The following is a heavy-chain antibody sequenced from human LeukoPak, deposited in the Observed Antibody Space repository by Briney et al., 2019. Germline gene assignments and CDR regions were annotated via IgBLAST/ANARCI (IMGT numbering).Heavy chain of an antibody. V-gene: IGHV4-34*01. Sequence: SETLSLTCAVYGGSFSGYYWSWIRQPPGKGLEWIGEINHSGCTNYNPSLKSRVTISVDTSKNQFSLKLSSVTAADTAVYYCARGYDPGAFDIWGQGTMVTVSS. CDR2: INHSGCT. CDR1: GGSFSGYY. D-gene: IGHD3-16*01. CDR3: ARGYDPGAFDI. J-gene: IGHJ3*02.